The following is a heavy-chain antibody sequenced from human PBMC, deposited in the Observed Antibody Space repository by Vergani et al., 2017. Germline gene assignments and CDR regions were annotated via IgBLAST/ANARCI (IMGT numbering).Heavy chain of an antibody. V-gene: IGHV4-31*03. CDR1: GGSISSGGYY. J-gene: IGHJ4*02. Sequence: QVQLPESGPGLVKHSQTLSLTCTVSGGSISSGGYYWSWIRQHPGKGLEWIGYIYYSGSTYYNPSLKSRVTLSVDTSKTQFSLKLSSVTAADTAVYYCARGCRGSDWRGYFDDWGQGTLVTVSS. CDR3: ARGCRGSDWRGYFDD. CDR2: IYYSGST. D-gene: IGHD1-26*01.